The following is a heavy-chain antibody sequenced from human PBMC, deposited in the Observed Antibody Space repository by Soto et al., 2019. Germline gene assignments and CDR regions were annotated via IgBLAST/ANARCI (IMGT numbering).Heavy chain of an antibody. D-gene: IGHD6-13*01. V-gene: IGHV1-69*01. J-gene: IGHJ4*02. Sequence: QVQLVQSGVEVKKPGSSVQVSCKASGGTFSSYIFSWVRQAPGQGLEWMGGIIPMFGTPNYAQKFQGRVTITADESTTTVYMDVRSLRSEDTAVYYCARSSREQQQVFDYWGQGTQVTVSS. CDR2: IIPMFGTP. CDR3: ARSSREQQQVFDY. CDR1: GGTFSSYI.